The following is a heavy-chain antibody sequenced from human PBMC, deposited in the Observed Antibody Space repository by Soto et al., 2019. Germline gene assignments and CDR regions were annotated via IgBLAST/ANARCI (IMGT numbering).Heavy chain of an antibody. J-gene: IGHJ4*02. D-gene: IGHD2-21*01. CDR3: TRGTYSPGDNGYYYFDY. CDR2: ISGIGHST. CDR1: GFTFSSYA. Sequence: PGGSLRLSCAASGFTFSSYAMGWVRQAPGKGLEWVSSISGIGHSTYYADSVKGRFTISRDNSKNTLHLQMNSLRAEDTAVYYCTRGTYSPGDNGYYYFDYWGPGTLVTVSS. V-gene: IGHV3-23*01.